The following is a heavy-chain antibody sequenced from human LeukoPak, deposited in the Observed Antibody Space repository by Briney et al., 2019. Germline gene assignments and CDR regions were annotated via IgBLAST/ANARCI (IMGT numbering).Heavy chain of an antibody. CDR2: ITMSSTYI. D-gene: IGHD3-9*01. Sequence: KTGGSLRLSCAASGFSFSTYNMNWVRQAPGKGLEWVSSITMSSTYIYHADSVKGRFTISRDNAKNSLFLQMNGLRAEDTAVYYCARVLRDYYFDYWGQGTLVTVSS. V-gene: IGHV3-21*01. CDR1: GFSFSTYN. CDR3: ARVLRDYYFDY. J-gene: IGHJ4*02.